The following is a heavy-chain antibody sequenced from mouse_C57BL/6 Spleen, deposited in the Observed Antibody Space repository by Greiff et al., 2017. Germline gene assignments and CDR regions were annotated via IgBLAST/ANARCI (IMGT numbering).Heavy chain of an antibody. J-gene: IGHJ4*01. CDR1: GYTFTSYW. D-gene: IGHD1-1*02. CDR3: ARAMDDYDAMDY. V-gene: IGHV1-64*01. CDR2: IHPNSGST. Sequence: QVQLKQPGAELVKPGASVKLSCKASGYTFTSYWMHWVKQRPGQGLEWIGMIHPNSGSTNYNEKFKSKATLTVDKSSSTAYMQLSSLTSEDSAVYYCARAMDDYDAMDYWGQGTSVTVSS.